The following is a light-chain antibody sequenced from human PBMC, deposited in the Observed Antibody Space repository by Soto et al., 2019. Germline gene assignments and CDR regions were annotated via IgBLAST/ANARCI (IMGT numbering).Light chain of an antibody. CDR1: SSNIGAGYD. CDR2: GNN. Sequence: QSVLTQPPSVSGAPGQRVTISCSGSSSNIGAGYDVHWYQQFPGSAPKLLVFGNNNRPSGVPDRFSASKSGTSASLAITGLQAEDEADYYCQSSDTGLTGSVFGGGTKVTVL. CDR3: QSSDTGLTGSV. V-gene: IGLV1-40*01. J-gene: IGLJ2*01.